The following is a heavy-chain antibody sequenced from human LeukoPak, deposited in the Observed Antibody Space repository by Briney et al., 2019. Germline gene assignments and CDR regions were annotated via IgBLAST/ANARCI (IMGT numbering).Heavy chain of an antibody. D-gene: IGHD1-1*01. V-gene: IGHV3-21*01. J-gene: IGHJ3*02. Sequence: GGSLRLSCAASGFTFSSYSMNWVRQAPGKGLEWVSSISSSSYIYYADSVKGRFTISRDNAKNSLYLQMNSLRAEDTAVYYCARGIGTPDAFDIWGQGTMVTVSS. CDR2: ISSSSYI. CDR3: ARGIGTPDAFDI. CDR1: GFTFSSYS.